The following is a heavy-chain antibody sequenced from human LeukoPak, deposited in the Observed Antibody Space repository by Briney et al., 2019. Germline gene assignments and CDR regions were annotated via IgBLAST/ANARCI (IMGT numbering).Heavy chain of an antibody. J-gene: IGHJ6*03. CDR1: GFTSSSYR. V-gene: IGHV3-21*01. CDR2: ISSSSYI. Sequence: GGPLSFPWPASGFTSSSYRMNWSRQAPGKGLEWFSSISSSSYIYYADSVKGRFTISRDNAKNSLYLQMNSLRAEDTAVYYCARDISSSYYYYMDVWGKGTTVTVS. CDR3: ARDISSSYYYYMDV. D-gene: IGHD6-6*01.